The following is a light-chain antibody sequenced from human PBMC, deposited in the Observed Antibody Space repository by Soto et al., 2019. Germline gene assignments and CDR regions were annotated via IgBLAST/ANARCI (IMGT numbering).Light chain of an antibody. CDR3: SSYAGSNNYVV. J-gene: IGLJ2*01. CDR1: SSDVGGYNY. CDR2: EVS. V-gene: IGLV2-8*01. Sequence: QSALTQPPSASGSPGQSVTISCTGTSSDVGGYNYVSWYQQHPGEAPKLMIYEVSQRPSGVPDRFSDSKSGNTASLNVSGLQAEDEADYYCSSYAGSNNYVVFGGGTKLTVL.